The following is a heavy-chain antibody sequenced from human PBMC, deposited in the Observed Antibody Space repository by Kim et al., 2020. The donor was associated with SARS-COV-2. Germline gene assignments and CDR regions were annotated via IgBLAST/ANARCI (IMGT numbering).Heavy chain of an antibody. D-gene: IGHD3-3*01. J-gene: IGHJ6*02. CDR1: GGSISSGGYY. Sequence: SETLSLTCTVSGGSISSGGYYWSWIRQHPGKGLEWIGDIYYSGSTYYNPSLKSRVTISVDTSKNQFSLKLRSVTAADTAVYYCAGDHKGYDFWSGSYRGGSGYCGLCAWGQGATVTIAS. CDR3: AGDHKGYDFWSGSYRGGSGYCGLCA. V-gene: IGHV4-31*03. CDR2: IYYSGST.